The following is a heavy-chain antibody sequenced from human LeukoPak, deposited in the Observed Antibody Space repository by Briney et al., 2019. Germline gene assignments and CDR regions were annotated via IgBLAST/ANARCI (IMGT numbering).Heavy chain of an antibody. CDR2: LYSGGDT. V-gene: IGHV3-53*01. D-gene: IGHD1-14*01. J-gene: IGHJ2*01. CDR3: ARVGDHYHRYFDL. CDR1: GFTVGTKY. Sequence: GGYLRLSCAASGFTVGTKYMNWLRQAPGKGLEWVSILYSGGDTYYADSVKGRFTISRDNSRNTLSLQMNSLRVDDTAVYYCARVGDHYHRYFDLWGRGTLVTVPS.